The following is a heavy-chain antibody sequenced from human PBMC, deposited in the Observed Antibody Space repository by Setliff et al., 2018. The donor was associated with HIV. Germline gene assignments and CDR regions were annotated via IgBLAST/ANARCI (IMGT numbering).Heavy chain of an antibody. J-gene: IGHJ5*02. V-gene: IGHV1-46*01. Sequence: ASVKVSCKASEYTFTSRKVHWVRQAPGQGLEWMGIITPRGGDANYERKFQGRVTMTRDTSTSTVYMELSSLTYEDTAIYYCARDNVVWAKDLWGQGTLVTVS. CDR2: ITPRGGDA. CDR3: ARDNVVWAKDL. CDR1: EYTFTSRK. D-gene: IGHD2-8*01.